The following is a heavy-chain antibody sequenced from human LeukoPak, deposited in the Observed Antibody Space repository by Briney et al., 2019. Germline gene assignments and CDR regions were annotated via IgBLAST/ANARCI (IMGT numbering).Heavy chain of an antibody. CDR2: ISYDGSNK. CDR1: GFTFSSYA. V-gene: IGHV3-30*04. J-gene: IGHJ6*02. Sequence: GGSLRPSCAASGFTFSSYATHWVRQAPGKGLEWVAVISYDGSNKYYADSVKGRFTISRDNSKNTLYLQMNSLRAEDTAVYYCARGPIVVVPAGMDVWGQGTTVTVSS. D-gene: IGHD2-2*01. CDR3: ARGPIVVVPAGMDV.